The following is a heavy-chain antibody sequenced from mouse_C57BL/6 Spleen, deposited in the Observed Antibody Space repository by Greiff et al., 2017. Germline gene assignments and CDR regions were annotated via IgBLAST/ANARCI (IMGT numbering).Heavy chain of an antibody. Sequence: EVKLVESGGGLVKPGGSLKLSCAASGFTFSSYAMSWVRQTPEKRLEWVATISDGGSYTYYPDNEKGRFPLARDNAKNSLYLQMSHLKSEDTAMYYCARGRYYGTLDYWGQGTTLTVSS. J-gene: IGHJ2*01. D-gene: IGHD1-1*01. V-gene: IGHV5-4*03. CDR1: GFTFSSYA. CDR2: ISDGGSYT. CDR3: ARGRYYGTLDY.